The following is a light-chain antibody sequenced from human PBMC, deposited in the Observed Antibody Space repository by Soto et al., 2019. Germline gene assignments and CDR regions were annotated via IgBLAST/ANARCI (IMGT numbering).Light chain of an antibody. CDR1: QNVDRW. V-gene: IGKV1D-12*01. Sequence: IQMTQSPSSISASVGDRVTITCRASQNVDRWLAWYQHKTGPVPKILIWGTSTLENGVPSRFRGSGSGTDCTLSINKLQPEDFETYYCHQAHTSPHTFGPGTKVDIK. CDR2: GTS. J-gene: IGKJ3*01. CDR3: HQAHTSPHT.